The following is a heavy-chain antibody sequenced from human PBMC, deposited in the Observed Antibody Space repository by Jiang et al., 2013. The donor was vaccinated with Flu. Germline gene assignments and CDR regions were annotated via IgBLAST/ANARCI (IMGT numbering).Heavy chain of an antibody. CDR3: ARALDFWSGLGYRRPSWYFDL. J-gene: IGHJ2*01. CDR2: INPNSGGT. D-gene: IGHD3-3*01. Sequence: SGAEVKKPGASVKVSCKASGYTFTGYYMHWVRQAPGQGLEWMGRINPNSGGTNYAQKFQGRVTMTRDTSISTAYMELSRLRSDDTAVYYCARALDFWSGLGYRRPSWYFDLWGRGTLVTVSS. CDR1: GYTFTGYY. V-gene: IGHV1-2*06.